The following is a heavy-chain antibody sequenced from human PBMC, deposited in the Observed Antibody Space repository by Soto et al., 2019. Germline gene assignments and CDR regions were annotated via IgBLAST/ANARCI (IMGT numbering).Heavy chain of an antibody. CDR3: AKRGGLPRSFADY. J-gene: IGHJ4*02. Sequence: QLLESGGGLIRPGGSLRLSCAASGFAFGSYVMSWVRQAPGKGLEWVSSISVFGGSIYYADSVKGRFTISRDNSKNTLYLQMNSLRVDDTAVYYCAKRGGLPRSFADYWGQGALVTVSS. D-gene: IGHD3-16*01. V-gene: IGHV3-23*01. CDR2: ISVFGGSI. CDR1: GFAFGSYV.